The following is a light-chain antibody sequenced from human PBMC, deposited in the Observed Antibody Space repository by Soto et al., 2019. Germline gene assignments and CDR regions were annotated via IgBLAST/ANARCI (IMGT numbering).Light chain of an antibody. V-gene: IGKV1-39*01. J-gene: IGKJ1*01. Sequence: DIQMTQSPSTLSASVGDRVNYLHWYQQKPGQAPKLLIHSASTLQSGVPSRFSGSGSGTDFTLTISSLQPEDFAAYYCLQTYNSWTFGQGTKVDIK. CDR3: LQTYNSWT. CDR1: Y. CDR2: SAS.